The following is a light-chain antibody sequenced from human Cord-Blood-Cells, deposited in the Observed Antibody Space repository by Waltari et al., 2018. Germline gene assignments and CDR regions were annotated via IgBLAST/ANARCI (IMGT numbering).Light chain of an antibody. Sequence: QSALTQPRSVSGSPGQSVTISCTGTSSDVGGYNYVSWYQQHPGKAPKLMIYDVSKRPSGVPDRFSGSKSFNTASRTISGLQAEDEADYYCCSYAGSYTFEVFGGGTKLTVL. CDR2: DVS. V-gene: IGLV2-11*01. J-gene: IGLJ3*02. CDR1: SSDVGGYNY. CDR3: CSYAGSYTFEV.